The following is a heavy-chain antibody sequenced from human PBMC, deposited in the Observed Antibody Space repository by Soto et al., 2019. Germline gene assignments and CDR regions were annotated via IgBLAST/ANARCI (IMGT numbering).Heavy chain of an antibody. CDR3: AKGGRQWLVTSDFNY. Sequence: GGSLRLSCATSGFTFSRHAMHWVRQAPGKGLEWVAVISYEGSNKFYAGSVKGRFTISRDYSKNTLYLQMNSLRDEDTAVYYCAKGGRQWLVTSDFNYWGQGALVTVSS. D-gene: IGHD6-19*01. J-gene: IGHJ4*02. CDR2: ISYEGSNK. CDR1: GFTFSRHA. V-gene: IGHV3-30-3*01.